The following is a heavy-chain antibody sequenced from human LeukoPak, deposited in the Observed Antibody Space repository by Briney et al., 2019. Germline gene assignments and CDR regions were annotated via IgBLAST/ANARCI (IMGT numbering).Heavy chain of an antibody. CDR3: PRQTTSSWYLNRAYMDV. CDR1: GYSFTNYW. D-gene: IGHD6-13*01. J-gene: IGHJ6*03. CDR2: IYPGDSDT. V-gene: IGHV5-51*01. Sequence: GESLKISCKGSGYSFTNYWIGWVRQMPGKGLEWMGIIYPGDSDTRYSPSFQGQVTISADKSINTAYLQWSSLKASDTAMYFCPRQTTSSWYLNRAYMDVWGKGTTVTVSS.